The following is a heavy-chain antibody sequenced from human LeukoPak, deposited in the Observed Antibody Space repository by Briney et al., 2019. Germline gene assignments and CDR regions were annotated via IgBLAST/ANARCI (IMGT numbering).Heavy chain of an antibody. V-gene: IGHV3-74*01. CDR3: ARDWGGYGPTSHDY. D-gene: IGHD3-16*01. CDR1: GFTFSSSW. Sequence: GGSLRLSCAASGFTFSSSWMHWVRQPPRRGLVWVSRISSDGSSTIYADSVKGRFTISRDNAKNTLYLQMNSLRVEDTAVYFCARDWGGYGPTSHDYWGQGTLVTVSS. CDR2: ISSDGSST. J-gene: IGHJ4*02.